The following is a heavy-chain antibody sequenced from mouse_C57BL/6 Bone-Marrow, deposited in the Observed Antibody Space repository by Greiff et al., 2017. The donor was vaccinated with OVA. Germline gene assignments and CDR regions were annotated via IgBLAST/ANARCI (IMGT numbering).Heavy chain of an antibody. CDR3: ARSLGQPFAY. D-gene: IGHD3-3*01. Sequence: EVMLVESGVGLVKPGGSLKLSCAASGFTFSDYGMHWVRQAPEKGLEWVAYISSGSSTIYYADTVKGRFTISRDNAKNTLFLQMTSLRSEDTAMYYCARSLGQPFAYWGQGTLVTVSA. V-gene: IGHV5-17*01. CDR2: ISSGSSTI. CDR1: GFTFSDYG. J-gene: IGHJ3*01.